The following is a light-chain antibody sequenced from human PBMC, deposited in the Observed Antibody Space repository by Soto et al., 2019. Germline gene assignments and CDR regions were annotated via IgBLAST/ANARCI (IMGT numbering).Light chain of an antibody. V-gene: IGKV3-15*01. J-gene: IGKJ1*01. CDR2: GAS. CDR1: QSVSSK. Sequence: EKVMTQSPATLSVSPGERATLSCRASQSVSSKLAWYQQKPGQAPRLLIYGASTRATDIPARFSGSGSGTEFTLTISRLQSEDFAVYYCQQYNNRPRTFGQGTKVEIK. CDR3: QQYNNRPRT.